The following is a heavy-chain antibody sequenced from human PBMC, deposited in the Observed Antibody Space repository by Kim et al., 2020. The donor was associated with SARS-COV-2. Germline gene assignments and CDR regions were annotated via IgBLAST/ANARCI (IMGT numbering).Heavy chain of an antibody. CDR2: VIPILDIA. J-gene: IGHJ4*02. D-gene: IGHD3-16*01. CDR1: GGIFSSYA. V-gene: IGHV1-69*04. CDR3: ARPMGDGYSLRFDY. Sequence: SVKVSCKASGGIFSSYAINWVRQAPGQGLEWMGRVIPILDIANYAQKLQGRVTLTADRSTSTAYMELNSLRSEDTAIYYCARPMGDGYSLRFDYCGQGTLVTVSS.